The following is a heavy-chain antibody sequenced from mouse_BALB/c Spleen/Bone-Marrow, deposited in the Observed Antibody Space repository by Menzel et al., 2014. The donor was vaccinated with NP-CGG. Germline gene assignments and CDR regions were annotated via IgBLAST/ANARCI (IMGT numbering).Heavy chain of an antibody. CDR2: ISSGGSYT. V-gene: IGHV5-9-1*01. Sequence: ESGGGLVKPGGSLKLSCAASGFTFSSYAMSWVRQTPEKRLEWVATISSGGSYTYYPDSVKGRFTISRDNAKNTLYLQMSSLRSEDTAMYYCARGKVFDGYSWFAYWGQGTLVTVSA. D-gene: IGHD2-3*01. J-gene: IGHJ3*01. CDR1: GFTFSSYA. CDR3: ARGKVFDGYSWFAY.